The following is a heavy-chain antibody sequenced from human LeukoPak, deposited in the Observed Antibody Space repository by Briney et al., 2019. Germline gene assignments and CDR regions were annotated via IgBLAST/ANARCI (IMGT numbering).Heavy chain of an antibody. J-gene: IGHJ6*03. CDR3: ARLYNGGSYTESYYYYMDV. D-gene: IGHD1-26*01. CDR1: GGTFSSYD. CDR2: IMPISGTA. V-gene: IGHV1-69*06. Sequence: SVKVSCKASGGTFSSYDISWVRQAPGQGLEWMGGIMPISGTANYAQKFQGRVTITADKPTNTAYMELSSLRSDDTAVYYCARLYNGGSYTESYYYYMDVWGKGTTVTVSS.